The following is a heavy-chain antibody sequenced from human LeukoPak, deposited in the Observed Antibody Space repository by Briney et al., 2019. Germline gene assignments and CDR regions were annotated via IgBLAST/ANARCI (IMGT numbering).Heavy chain of an antibody. V-gene: IGHV4-34*01. D-gene: IGHD2-2*01. CDR3: ARGPNCSSTSCYVDY. CDR1: GGSFSGYY. Sequence: PSETLSLTCAVYGGSFSGYYWSWIRQPPGKGLEWIGEINHSGSTNYNPSPKSRVTISVDTSKNQFSLKLSSVTAADTAVYYCARGPNCSSTSCYVDYWGQGTLVTVSS. J-gene: IGHJ4*02. CDR2: INHSGST.